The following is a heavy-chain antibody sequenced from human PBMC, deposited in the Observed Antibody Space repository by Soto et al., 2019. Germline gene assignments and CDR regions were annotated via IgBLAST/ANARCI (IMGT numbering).Heavy chain of an antibody. CDR3: ATPQDIIMGPPGIGGRSGLGSSGLDY. CDR1: GGIFRNYA. CDR2: IIPMFHTS. D-gene: IGHD1-26*01. J-gene: IGHJ4*02. V-gene: IGHV1-69*01. Sequence: QVQLVQSGAEVKKPGSSVKVSCKASGGIFRNYAISWVRQAPGQGLEWMGGIIPMFHTSNFAQKFQGRVTITADDSTSTVYMELRSLTSEDTAVYFCATPQDIIMGPPGIGGRSGLGSSGLDYWGQGSLVTVSS.